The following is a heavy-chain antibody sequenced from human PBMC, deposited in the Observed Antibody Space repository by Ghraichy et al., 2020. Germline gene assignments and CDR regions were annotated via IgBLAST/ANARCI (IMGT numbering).Heavy chain of an antibody. J-gene: IGHJ6*02. CDR2: IFYTGST. Sequence: QTLSLTCTVSGGSISSGGYYWNWIRQHPGKGLEWVGYIFYTGSTYYNPSLQSRGIISVDTSKNQFSLKLSAVTAADTAVYYCARAECSSTSCHYYYGMDVWGQGTTVTVSS. CDR3: ARAECSSTSCHYYYGMDV. V-gene: IGHV4-31*03. D-gene: IGHD2-2*01. CDR1: GGSISSGGYY.